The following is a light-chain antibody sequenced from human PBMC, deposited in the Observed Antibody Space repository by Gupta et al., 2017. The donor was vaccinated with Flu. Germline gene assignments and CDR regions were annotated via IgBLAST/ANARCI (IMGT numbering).Light chain of an antibody. CDR2: RNN. J-gene: IGLJ3*02. CDR1: TSHSGSDN. CDR3: GAWDDSLSAWV. V-gene: IGLV1-47*01. Sequence: RATSSCSGSTSHSGSDNVNWYQQLPGTAPKLLIYRNNQRPSGVPDRFSGSKSGTSASLAISGLRAEEEAVYFCGAWDDSLSAWVFGGGNKLTVL.